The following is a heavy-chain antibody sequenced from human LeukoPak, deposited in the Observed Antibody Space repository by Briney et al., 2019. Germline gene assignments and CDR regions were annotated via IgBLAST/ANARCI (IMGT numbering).Heavy chain of an antibody. D-gene: IGHD6-19*01. CDR1: GYTFTTYW. V-gene: IGHV5-51*01. Sequence: GESLKISCKGSGYTFTTYWIGWVRQLPGKGLEWMGIICPGDSDTRYSPSFQGQVTISADKSISTAYLQWSSLKASDTAMYYCARTQESSGWDFDYWGQGTLVTVSS. CDR2: ICPGDSDT. J-gene: IGHJ4*02. CDR3: ARTQESSGWDFDY.